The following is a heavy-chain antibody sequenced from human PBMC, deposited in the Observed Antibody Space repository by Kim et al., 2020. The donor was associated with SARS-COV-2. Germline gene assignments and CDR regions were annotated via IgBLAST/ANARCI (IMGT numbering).Heavy chain of an antibody. CDR2: IWYEETKK. V-gene: IGHV3-33*01. CDR3: ARDGQNENSWALDY. CDR1: GFIFKNYG. D-gene: IGHD2-15*01. Sequence: GGSLTLSCGASGFIFKNYGFHWVRQSPGKGLEWVAFIWYEETKKNYADSVKGRFTISRDRSRNTVYLQMNSLRVEDTAIYYCARDGQNENSWALDYWGQGTPVTVSS. J-gene: IGHJ4*02.